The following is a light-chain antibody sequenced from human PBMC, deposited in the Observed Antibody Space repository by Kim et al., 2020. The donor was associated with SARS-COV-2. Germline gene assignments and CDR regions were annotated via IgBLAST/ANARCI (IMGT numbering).Light chain of an antibody. CDR2: GAS. J-gene: IGKJ2*01. Sequence: LSPGKRATLSCRASQSVSSSYLDWCQQTPGQAPRLLIRGASSRATGIPDRFSGSGSGTDFSLTISRLEPEDFAVYYCQQYGSSPRTFGQGTKLEI. CDR3: QQYGSSPRT. V-gene: IGKV3-20*01. CDR1: QSVSSSY.